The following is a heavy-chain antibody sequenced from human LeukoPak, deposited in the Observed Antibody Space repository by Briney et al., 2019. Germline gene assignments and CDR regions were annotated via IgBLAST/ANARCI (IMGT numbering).Heavy chain of an antibody. D-gene: IGHD4-11*01. Sequence: GSLRLSCAACGFTFSHYGIDWVRQAPGKGLERVASITSSSSHIYYADSVKGRFTISRDNAKNEVYLQMNSLRGEDTAIYYCARVMMGATVTTFHYYCMDVWGVGTAVTVSS. CDR2: ITSSSSHI. J-gene: IGHJ6*03. CDR1: GFTFSHYG. V-gene: IGHV3-21*01. CDR3: ARVMMGATVTTFHYYCMDV.